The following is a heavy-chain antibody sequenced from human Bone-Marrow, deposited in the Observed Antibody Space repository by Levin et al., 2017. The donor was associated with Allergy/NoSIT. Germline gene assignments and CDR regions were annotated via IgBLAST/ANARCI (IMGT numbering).Heavy chain of an antibody. CDR1: GFTFSMSA. CDR3: ARARGYSGYGDAFDI. Sequence: LSLTCAASGFTFSMSAMHWVRQAPGKGLEWVSVIWYDGSYIYYASSVKGRFTISRDNSKNTLYLQMSSLRAEDTALYYCARARGYSGYGDAFDIWGQGTMVTVSS. V-gene: IGHV3-33*01. CDR2: IWYDGSYI. D-gene: IGHD5-12*01. J-gene: IGHJ3*02.